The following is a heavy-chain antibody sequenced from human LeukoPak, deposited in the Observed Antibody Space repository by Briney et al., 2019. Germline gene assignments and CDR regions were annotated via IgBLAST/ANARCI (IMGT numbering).Heavy chain of an antibody. CDR3: ARDCGSGNYYDALKV. D-gene: IGHD1-26*01. V-gene: IGHV3-33*01. J-gene: IGHJ3*01. Sequence: GGSLRLSCAASGFTFSSYGMHWVRQAPGKGLEWVAVIWYDGRNKHYADSVKGRFTISRDNARNTLFLQMNSLRADDTAVYYCARDCGSGNYYDALKVWGQGTMVTVSS. CDR2: IWYDGRNK. CDR1: GFTFSSYG.